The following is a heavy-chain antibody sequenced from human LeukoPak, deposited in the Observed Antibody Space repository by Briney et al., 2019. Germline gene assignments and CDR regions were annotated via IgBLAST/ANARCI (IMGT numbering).Heavy chain of an antibody. V-gene: IGHV3-30*02. CDR1: GFSFKKYG. CDR3: AQDILIEEVPLLGPGF. CDR2: MQYGGSDK. J-gene: IGHJ4*02. D-gene: IGHD3-22*01. Sequence: GGSLRLSCTASGFSFKKYGIHWVRQAPGKGLEWVTFMQYGGSDKLYADSVKGRFTISRDNSKNTVYLQMNSLRSEDTAVYFCAQDILIEEVPLLGPGFWGQGTLVTVSS.